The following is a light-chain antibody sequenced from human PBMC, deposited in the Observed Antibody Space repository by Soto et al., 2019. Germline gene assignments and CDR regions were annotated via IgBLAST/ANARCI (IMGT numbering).Light chain of an antibody. CDR1: SSDVGGYNY. Sequence: QSALTQPASLSGSPGQSITISCTGTSSDVGGYNYVSWYQHHPGKAPKLMIYAVSNRPSGVSNRFSGSKSGNTASLIISGLQAEDEADYYCSSYTSSSTLSTYVFGTGTKVTVL. V-gene: IGLV2-14*03. J-gene: IGLJ1*01. CDR2: AVS. CDR3: SSYTSSSTLSTYV.